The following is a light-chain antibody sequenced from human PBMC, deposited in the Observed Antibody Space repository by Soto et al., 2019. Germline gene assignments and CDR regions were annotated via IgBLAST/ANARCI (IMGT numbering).Light chain of an antibody. CDR2: AAS. J-gene: IGKJ5*01. Sequence: DIQMTQSPSSLSASLGDRVAITCRASQSISSYLNWYQQKPGKAPKVLIYAASNLQSGVPSRFSGSGSGTEFALTISSLQSEDFAVYYCQQYNNWPPITFGQGTRLEIK. V-gene: IGKV1-39*01. CDR3: QQYNNWPPIT. CDR1: QSISSY.